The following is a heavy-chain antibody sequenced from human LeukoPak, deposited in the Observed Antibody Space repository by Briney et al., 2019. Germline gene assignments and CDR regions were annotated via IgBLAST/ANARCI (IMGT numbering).Heavy chain of an antibody. Sequence: PSETLSLTCTVSAASITSGGYYWSWIRQPAGKGLEWIGSISSSGSANYTPSLKSRVTISVDTSKNQFSRKLSSVTAADTAVYFCARGPYSDESSVAFDIWGQGTMVTVSS. D-gene: IGHD3-22*01. CDR3: ARGPYSDESSVAFDI. CDR1: AASITSGGYY. J-gene: IGHJ3*02. V-gene: IGHV4-61*02. CDR2: ISSSGSA.